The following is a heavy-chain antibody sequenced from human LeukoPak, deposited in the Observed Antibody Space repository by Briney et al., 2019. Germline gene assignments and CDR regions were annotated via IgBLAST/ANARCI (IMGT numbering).Heavy chain of an antibody. Sequence: GGSLRLSCAASGFTFSSYTMNWVRQAPGKGLEWVSSISSSSSYIYYADSAKGRFTISRDNAKNSLYLQMNSLRAEDTAVYYCAKDWGSSGYYPYYFDYWGQGTLVTVSS. CDR2: ISSSSSYI. CDR1: GFTFSSYT. CDR3: AKDWGSSGYYPYYFDY. V-gene: IGHV3-21*01. D-gene: IGHD3-22*01. J-gene: IGHJ4*02.